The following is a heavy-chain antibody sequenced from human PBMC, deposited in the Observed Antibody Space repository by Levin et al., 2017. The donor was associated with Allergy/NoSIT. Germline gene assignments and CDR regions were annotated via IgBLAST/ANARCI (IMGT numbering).Heavy chain of an antibody. CDR1: GYTFTSYD. J-gene: IGHJ4*02. V-gene: IGHV1-8*01. D-gene: IGHD3-3*01. CDR2: MNPNSGNT. Sequence: GESLKISCKASGYTFTSYDINWVRQATGQGLEWMGWMNPNSGNTGYAQKFQGRVTMTRNTSISTAYMELSSLRSEDTAVYYCALRSIGAGYDFWSGYYTPLDYWGQGTLVTVSS. CDR3: ALRSIGAGYDFWSGYYTPLDY.